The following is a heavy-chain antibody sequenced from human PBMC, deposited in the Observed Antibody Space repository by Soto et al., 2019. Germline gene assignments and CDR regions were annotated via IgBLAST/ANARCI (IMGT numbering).Heavy chain of an antibody. CDR1: GGSISIYY. V-gene: IGHV4-59*01. D-gene: IGHD6-13*01. CDR2: IYYSGST. J-gene: IGHJ4*02. Sequence: SETLSLTCTFSGGSISIYYWSWIRQPPGKGLEWIGYIYYSGSTNYNPSLKSRVTISVDTSKNQLSLKLSSVTAADTAVYYCAREPGYSNKFDYWGQGTLVTVSS. CDR3: AREPGYSNKFDY.